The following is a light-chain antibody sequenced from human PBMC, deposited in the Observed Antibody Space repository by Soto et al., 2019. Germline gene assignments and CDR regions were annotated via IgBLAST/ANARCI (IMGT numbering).Light chain of an antibody. CDR1: HYISTY. CDR3: QQTYSTPLT. J-gene: IGKJ4*01. CDR2: AAS. V-gene: IGKV1-39*01. Sequence: DIQMTQSPSSLSASVGGRVAISCRASHYISTYLNWYQQRPGKAPKLLIYAASSLQSGVPSRFSGSGSGTDFTLTISSQQPEDFATYYCQQTYSTPLTFGGGTKVDIK.